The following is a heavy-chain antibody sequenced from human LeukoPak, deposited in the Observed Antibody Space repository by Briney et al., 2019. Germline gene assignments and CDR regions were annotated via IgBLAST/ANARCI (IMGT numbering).Heavy chain of an antibody. J-gene: IGHJ6*02. Sequence: GGSLRLSCAASGFTFSSYAMSWVRQAPGKGLEWASAISGSGGSTYYADSVKGRFTISRDNSKNTLYLQMNSLRAEDTAVYYCAKGYWEWEPEGMDVWGQGTTVTVSS. CDR2: ISGSGGST. CDR3: AKGYWEWEPEGMDV. V-gene: IGHV3-23*01. CDR1: GFTFSSYA. D-gene: IGHD1-26*01.